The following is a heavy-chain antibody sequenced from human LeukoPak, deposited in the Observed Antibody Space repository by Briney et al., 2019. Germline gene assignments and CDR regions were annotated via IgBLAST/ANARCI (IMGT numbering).Heavy chain of an antibody. Sequence: GGSLRLSCAASGFTFSSYSMNWVRQAPGKRLEWVSYISSSSSTIYYADSVKGRFTISRDNAKNSLYLQMNSLRAEDTAVYYCARDTLQLWSTHYYYYYMDVWGKGTTVTVSS. V-gene: IGHV3-48*01. J-gene: IGHJ6*03. CDR3: ARDTLQLWSTHYYYYYMDV. CDR1: GFTFSSYS. CDR2: ISSSSSTI. D-gene: IGHD5-18*01.